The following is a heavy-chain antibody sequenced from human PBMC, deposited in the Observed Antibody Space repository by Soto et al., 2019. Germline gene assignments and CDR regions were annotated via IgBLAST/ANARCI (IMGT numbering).Heavy chain of an antibody. J-gene: IGHJ5*02. CDR1: GGTISTYY. CDR3: ARGQRFDARFDP. CDR2: IYISGST. V-gene: IGHV4-4*07. D-gene: IGHD3-9*01. Sequence: PSETLSLTCTVSGGTISTYYWTLIRQPAGKGLEWIGRIYISGSTKYNPSLQSRVTMSLDTSNNQFSLRLNSVTADDKAVYYCARGQRFDARFDPWGQGTLVAVSS.